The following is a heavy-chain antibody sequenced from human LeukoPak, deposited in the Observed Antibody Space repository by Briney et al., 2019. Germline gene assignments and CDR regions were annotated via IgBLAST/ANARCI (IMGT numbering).Heavy chain of an antibody. J-gene: IGHJ4*02. CDR2: FDPEDGET. D-gene: IGHD3-22*01. Sequence: ASVNVSCKVSGYTLTELSMHWVRQAPGKGLEWMGGFDPEDGETIYAQKFQGRVTMTEDTSTDTAYMELSSLRSEDTAVYYCATALTYYYDSSGNRWGQGTLVTVSS. CDR3: ATALTYYYDSSGNR. CDR1: GYTLTELS. V-gene: IGHV1-24*01.